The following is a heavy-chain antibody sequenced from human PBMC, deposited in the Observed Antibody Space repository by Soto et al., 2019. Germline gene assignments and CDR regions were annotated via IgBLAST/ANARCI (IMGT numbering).Heavy chain of an antibody. CDR2: INPSGGST. D-gene: IGHD2-2*01. J-gene: IGHJ3*02. CDR3: ATTSADDGAFDI. CDR1: GYTFTSYY. V-gene: IGHV1-46*03. Sequence: QVQLVQSGAEVKKPGASVKVSCKASGYTFTSYYMHWVRQAPGQGLEWMGIINPSGGSTSYAQKFQGRITMTRDTSTSTVYMELSSLRSEDTAVYYCATTSADDGAFDIWGQGTMVTVSS.